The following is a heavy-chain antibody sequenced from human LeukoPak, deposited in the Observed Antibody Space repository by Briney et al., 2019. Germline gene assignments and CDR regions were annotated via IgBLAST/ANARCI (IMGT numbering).Heavy chain of an antibody. Sequence: GGSLRLSCAASGFTFSSYAMSWVRQAPGKGLEWVSGISGSGGSTYYADSVKGRFTISRDSPKNTVYLQMNSLRVEDTALYYCAKVTFHRGCSSTSCFPFDYWGQRTHVTVSS. D-gene: IGHD2-2*01. CDR3: AKVTFHRGCSSTSCFPFDY. CDR1: GFTFSSYA. V-gene: IGHV3-23*01. CDR2: ISGSGGST. J-gene: IGHJ4*02.